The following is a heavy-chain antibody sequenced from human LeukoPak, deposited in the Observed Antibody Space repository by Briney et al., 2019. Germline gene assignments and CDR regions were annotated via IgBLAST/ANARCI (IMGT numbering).Heavy chain of an antibody. D-gene: IGHD3-3*01. CDR3: AKGSKEVLFTRDHYMDV. Sequence: GRSLRLSCTVSGFTFGDYAMSWVRQAPGKGLEWVASISYDGSNRYFAESVKGRFTISRDNSKNTLYLQMNSLRAEDTAVYYCAKGSKEVLFTRDHYMDVWGKGTTVTISS. CDR2: ISYDGSNR. V-gene: IGHV3-30*04. J-gene: IGHJ6*03. CDR1: GFTFGDYA.